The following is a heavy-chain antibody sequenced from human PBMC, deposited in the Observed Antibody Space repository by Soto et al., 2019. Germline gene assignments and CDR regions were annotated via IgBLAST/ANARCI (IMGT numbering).Heavy chain of an antibody. CDR2: IDPSDSYT. CDR3: ARWQYCSSTSCPDYYYYGMDV. Sequence: GESLKISCKGSGYSFTSYWISWVLQMPGKGLEWMGRIDPSDSYTNYSPSFQGHVTISADKSISTAYLQWSSLKASDTAMYYCARWQYCSSTSCPDYYYYGMDVWGQGTTVTVSS. J-gene: IGHJ6*02. D-gene: IGHD2-2*01. V-gene: IGHV5-10-1*01. CDR1: GYSFTSYW.